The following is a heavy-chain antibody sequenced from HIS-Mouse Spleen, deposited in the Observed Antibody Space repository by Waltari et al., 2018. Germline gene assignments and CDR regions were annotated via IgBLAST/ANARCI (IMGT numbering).Heavy chain of an antibody. CDR1: GGSISSSSYY. CDR3: AREIPYSSSWYDWYFDL. CDR2: IYYSDSP. J-gene: IGHJ2*01. Sequence: QLQLQESGPGLVKPSETLSLTCTVSGGSISSSSYYWGWIRQPPGKGLGWIGMIYYSDSPNYTPSLKSRVTISVDTSKNQFSLKLSSVTAADTAVYYCAREIPYSSSWYDWYFDLWGRGTLVTVSS. D-gene: IGHD6-13*01. V-gene: IGHV4-39*07.